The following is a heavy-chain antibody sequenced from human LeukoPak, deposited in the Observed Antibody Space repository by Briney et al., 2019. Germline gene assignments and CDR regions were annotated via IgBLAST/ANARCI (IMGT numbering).Heavy chain of an antibody. V-gene: IGHV3-7*01. D-gene: IGHD2-21*02. CDR3: ARGGGDWESPFDY. Sequence: GGSLRLSCAASGFTFSTYWMSWVRQAPGKGLEWVANIKQDGSEKYYVDSVRGRFTISRDNAKNSLYLQMNSLRAEDTAVYYCARGGGDWESPFDYWGQGTQVTVSS. CDR1: GFTFSTYW. J-gene: IGHJ4*02. CDR2: IKQDGSEK.